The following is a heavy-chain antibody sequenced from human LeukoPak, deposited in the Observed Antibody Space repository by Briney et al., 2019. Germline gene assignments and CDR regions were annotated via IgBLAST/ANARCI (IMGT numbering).Heavy chain of an antibody. D-gene: IGHD1-7*01. CDR1: GYTFTSYG. CDR3: ARELTGPRDYYYYGMDV. J-gene: IGHJ6*02. Sequence: ASVKVSCKASGYTFTSYGISWVRQAPGQGLEWMGGISAYNGNTNYAQKLQGRVTMTTDTSTSTAYMELRSLSSDATAVYYCARELTGPRDYYYYGMDVWGQGTTVTVSS. CDR2: ISAYNGNT. V-gene: IGHV1-18*01.